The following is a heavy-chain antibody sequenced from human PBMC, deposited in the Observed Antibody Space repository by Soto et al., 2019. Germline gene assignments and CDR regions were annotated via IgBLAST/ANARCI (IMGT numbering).Heavy chain of an antibody. D-gene: IGHD6-6*01. Sequence: ASVKVSCTAYGYTFTNNDINRVRQAPGQGLEWIGWMNTNTNTTDSAEVFEGRASLTWDTSISTAYMQLNSLKIDDTAVYYCAREVVETSSLWLDPWGQGTLVTVSS. CDR3: AREVVETSSLWLDP. J-gene: IGHJ5*02. V-gene: IGHV1-8*01. CDR1: GYTFTNND. CDR2: MNTNTNTT.